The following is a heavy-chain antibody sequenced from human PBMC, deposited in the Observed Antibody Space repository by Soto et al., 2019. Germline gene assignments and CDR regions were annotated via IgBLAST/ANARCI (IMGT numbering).Heavy chain of an antibody. CDR2: TWSGGRRE. D-gene: IGHD3-22*01. J-gene: IGHJ4*02. CDR3: AKDDDTSSHYSLLDF. V-gene: IGHV3-33*06. CDR1: GFTFSHYG. Sequence: QVQLVESGGGVVQPGTSLRLSCAASGFTFSHYGIHWVRQAPGKGLEWVAVTWSGGRREDYADSVRGRFTVSRDNSKTTVYLQMNSLRVEDMAVYYCAKDDDTSSHYSLLDFRGQGTLVTVSS.